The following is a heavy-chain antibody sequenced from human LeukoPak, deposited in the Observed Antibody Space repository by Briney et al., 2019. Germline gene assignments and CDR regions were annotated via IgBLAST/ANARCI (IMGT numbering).Heavy chain of an antibody. CDR3: ARDFTPGYCSGGSCGGYFDY. CDR1: GGTFSSYA. J-gene: IGHJ4*02. CDR2: IIPIFGTA. V-gene: IGHV1-69*13. Sequence: ASVKVSCKASGGTFSSYAISWVRQAPGQGLEWMGGIIPIFGTANYAQKFQGRVTITADESTSTAYMELSSLRSEDTAVYYCARDFTPGYCSGGSCGGYFDYWGQGTLVTVSS. D-gene: IGHD2-15*01.